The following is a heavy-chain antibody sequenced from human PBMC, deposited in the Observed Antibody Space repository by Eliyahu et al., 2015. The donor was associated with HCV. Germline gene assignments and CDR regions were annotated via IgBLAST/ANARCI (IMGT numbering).Heavy chain of an antibody. CDR1: GFTFXXYG. D-gene: IGHD5-24*01. CDR2: IWYDGSNK. J-gene: IGHJ4*02. V-gene: IGHV3-33*01. CDR3: ARDGVEMATIIYFDY. Sequence: QVQLVESGGGVVQPGRSLRLSCAASGFTFXXYGMHWVRQAPGKGLEWVAVIWYDGSNKYYADSVKGRFTISRDNSKNTLYLQMNSLRAEDTAVYYCARDGVEMATIIYFDYWGQGTLVTVSS.